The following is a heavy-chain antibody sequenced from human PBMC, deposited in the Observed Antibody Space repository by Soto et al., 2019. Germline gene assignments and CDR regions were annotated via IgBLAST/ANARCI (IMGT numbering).Heavy chain of an antibody. CDR3: ARGLRNYYYYMDV. CDR2: ISGSGGST. CDR1: GVTFSSYA. D-gene: IGHD4-17*01. Sequence: EVQLLESGGGLVQPGGSLRLSCAASGVTFSSYAMSWVRQAPGKGLEWVSAISGSGGSTYYADSVQGRFTISRDNSKNTLYLQMNSLRAEDTAVYYCARGLRNYYYYMDVWGKGTTVTVSS. J-gene: IGHJ6*03. V-gene: IGHV3-23*01.